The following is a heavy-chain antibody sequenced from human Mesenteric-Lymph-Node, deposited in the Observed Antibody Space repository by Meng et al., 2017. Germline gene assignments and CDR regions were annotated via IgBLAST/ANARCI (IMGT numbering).Heavy chain of an antibody. D-gene: IGHD2/OR15-2a*01. J-gene: IGHJ4*02. CDR3: ARGFLSFVRVFDY. CDR1: GVSISTYY. CDR2: IYYSGST. V-gene: IGHV4-59*12. Sequence: QAQLQEAAPGLVKPSETLSLTCTVSGVSISTYYWSWIRQPPGKGLEWIGYIYYSGSTNYNPSLKSRVTISVDTSKNQFSLKLNSVTAADTAVYYCARGFLSFVRVFDYWGQGTLVTVSS.